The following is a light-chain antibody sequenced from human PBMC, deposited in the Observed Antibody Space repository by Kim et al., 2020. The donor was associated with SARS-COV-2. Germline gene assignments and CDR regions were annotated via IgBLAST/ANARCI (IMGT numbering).Light chain of an antibody. V-gene: IGKV1-5*03. CDR2: RAS. CDR3: QHYNSVPYT. Sequence: SASVGDRVTITCRASQDIHTWLAWYQQKPGKAPKLLIYRASTLESGAPSRFSGSGSATEFILTIADLQPDDFATYYCQHYNSVPYTFGQGTKLEI. CDR1: QDIHTW. J-gene: IGKJ2*01.